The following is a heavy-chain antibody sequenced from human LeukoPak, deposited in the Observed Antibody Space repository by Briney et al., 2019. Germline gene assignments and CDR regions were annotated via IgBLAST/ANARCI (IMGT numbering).Heavy chain of an antibody. V-gene: IGHV4-61*02. D-gene: IGHD3-3*01. CDR2: IYTSGST. CDR1: GVSISSVSYY. J-gene: IGHJ3*02. CDR3: ARDLNDFWSGRAFDI. Sequence: SQTLSLTCTVSGVSISSVSYYWSWIRQPAGKGLEWIGRIYTSGSTNYNPSLKSRVTRSVDTSKNQFSLKLSSVTAADTAVYYCARDLNDFWSGRAFDIWGQGTMVTVSS.